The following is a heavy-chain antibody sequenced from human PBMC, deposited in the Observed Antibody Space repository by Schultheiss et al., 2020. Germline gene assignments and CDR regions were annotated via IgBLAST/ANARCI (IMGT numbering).Heavy chain of an antibody. V-gene: IGHV1-8*01. D-gene: IGHD4-17*01. CDR2: MNPNSGNT. CDR3: AEEPDYGDYEFVY. Sequence: ASVKVSCKASGYTFTSYDINWVRQATGQGLEWMGWMNPNSGNTNYAQKLQGRVTITADKSTSTAYMELSSLRSEDTAVYYCAEEPDYGDYEFVYWGQGTLVTVSS. CDR1: GYTFTSYD. J-gene: IGHJ4*02.